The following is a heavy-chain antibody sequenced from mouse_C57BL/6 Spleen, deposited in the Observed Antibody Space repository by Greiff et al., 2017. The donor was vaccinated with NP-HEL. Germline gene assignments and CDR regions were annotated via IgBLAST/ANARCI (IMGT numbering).Heavy chain of an antibody. V-gene: IGHV1-59*01. Sequence: VQLQQSGAELVRPGTSVKLSCKASGYTFTSYWMHWVKQRPGQGLEWIGVIDPSDSYTNYNQKFKGKATLTVDTSSSTAYMQLSSLTSEDSAVYYCARSYSDCDYWGQGTTLTVSS. J-gene: IGHJ2*01. CDR2: IDPSDSYT. D-gene: IGHD6-5*01. CDR3: ARSYSDCDY. CDR1: GYTFTSYW.